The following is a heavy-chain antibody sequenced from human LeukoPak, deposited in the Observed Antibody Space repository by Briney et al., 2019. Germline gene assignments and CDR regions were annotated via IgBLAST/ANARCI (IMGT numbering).Heavy chain of an antibody. Sequence: SETLSLTCGVYSGSLSDKYWSWIRQPPGKGLEWIGEINPSGRTNYNPSLKSRVTMSIDTSENQFSLKLSSVTAADTAVYYCARLSGYHFDYWGQGALVTVSS. CDR1: SGSLSDKY. J-gene: IGHJ4*02. CDR2: INPSGRT. V-gene: IGHV4-34*01. CDR3: ARLSGYHFDY. D-gene: IGHD5-12*01.